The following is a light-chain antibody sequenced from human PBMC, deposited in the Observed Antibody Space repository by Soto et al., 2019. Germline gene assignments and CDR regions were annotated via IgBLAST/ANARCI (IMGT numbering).Light chain of an antibody. CDR3: SSYTSSSTLGV. CDR2: DVS. V-gene: IGLV2-14*01. CDR1: SSDFGGYNY. Sequence: QSVLTQPASVSGSPGQSITISCTGTSSDFGGYNYVSWYQQHPGKAPKLMIYDVSNRPSGVSNRFSGSKSGNTAPLTISGLQAEDEADYYCSSYTSSSTLGVFGTGTKVTVL. J-gene: IGLJ1*01.